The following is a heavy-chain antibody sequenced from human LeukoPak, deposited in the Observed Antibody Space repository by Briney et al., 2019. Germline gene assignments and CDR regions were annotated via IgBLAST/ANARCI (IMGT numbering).Heavy chain of an antibody. CDR1: GFTFSSHG. CDR2: IWYDGSKT. D-gene: IGHD3-3*01. V-gene: IGHV3-33*01. J-gene: IGHJ4*02. Sequence: GGSLRLSCAASGFTFSSHGMHWVRQAPGKGLDWVAVIWYDGSKTLYADSVKGRFTISRDDSKNTLYLQMNSLRAEDTAVYYCAREASGYYRDFWDQGTLVTVSS. CDR3: AREASGYYRDF.